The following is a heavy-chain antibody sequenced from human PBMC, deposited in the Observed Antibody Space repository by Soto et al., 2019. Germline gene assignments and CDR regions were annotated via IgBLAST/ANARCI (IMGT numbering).Heavy chain of an antibody. CDR1: GFTFDDYT. CDR2: ISWDGGST. V-gene: IGHV3-43*01. CDR3: ARGGGYYSPWVY. Sequence: EVQLVESGGGVVQPGGSLRLSCAASGFTFDDYTMHWVRQAPGKGLEWVSLISWDGGSTYYADSVKGRFTISRDNAKNSLYLQMNSLRAEDTAVYYCARGGGYYSPWVYWGQGTLVTVSS. D-gene: IGHD3-10*01. J-gene: IGHJ4*02.